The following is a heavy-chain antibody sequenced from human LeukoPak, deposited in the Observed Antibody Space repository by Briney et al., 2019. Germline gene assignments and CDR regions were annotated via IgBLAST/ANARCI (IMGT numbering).Heavy chain of an antibody. CDR3: AGRRVLDASFDL. Sequence: PGGSLRLSCAASGFTVSNNYMSWVRQAPGKGLEWISVIYSGDNTYYVESVKGRFTISRDDSKNTLFLQMNRLRAEDTAVYYCAGRRVLDASFDLWGQGTLVTVSS. V-gene: IGHV3-66*02. J-gene: IGHJ4*02. CDR1: GFTVSNNY. CDR2: IYSGDNT. D-gene: IGHD3-16*01.